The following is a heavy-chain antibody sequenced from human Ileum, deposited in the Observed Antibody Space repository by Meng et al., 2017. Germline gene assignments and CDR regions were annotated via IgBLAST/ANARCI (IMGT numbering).Heavy chain of an antibody. V-gene: IGHV2-5*01. CDR1: GFSLSTSGVG. D-gene: IGHD3-10*01. J-gene: IGHJ4*02. CDR3: AHRPPPYSSGSHYNY. Sequence: SGPTLVKPTQTLTLTCTFSGFSLSTSGVGVAWIRQPPGKAREWLALIYWSDAKHYNPSLQSRLTVTKDTSKNEVVLTLTNLDPVDTATYYCAHRPPPYSSGSHYNYWGQGALVTVSS. CDR2: IYWSDAK.